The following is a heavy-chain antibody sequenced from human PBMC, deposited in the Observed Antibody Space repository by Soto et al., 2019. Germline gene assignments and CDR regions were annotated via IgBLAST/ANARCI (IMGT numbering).Heavy chain of an antibody. V-gene: IGHV1-8*01. CDR3: AREKVTSGYPD. J-gene: IGHJ4*02. Sequence: GASVKVSCKASGYTFTSYDINWVRQATGQGLGWMGWMNPNSGNTAYAQKFQGRITMTRNTSISTAYMELSSLRSEDTAVYYCAREKVTSGYPDWGQGTLVTVSS. CDR2: MNPNSGNT. CDR1: GYTFTSYD. D-gene: IGHD3-22*01.